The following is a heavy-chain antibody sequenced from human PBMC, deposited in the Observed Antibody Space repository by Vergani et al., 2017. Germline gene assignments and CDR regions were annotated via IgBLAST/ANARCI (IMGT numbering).Heavy chain of an antibody. CDR3: ATKSCCTPGCQIGYFRE. Sequence: QVHLVESGGGVVQPGRSLRLSCVVSGFTSSYYGMHWVRQAPGKGLEWVAVISYDGTQKYYADSVKGRFTISRDNYKSTLYLQMNSLRTEDTAVYYCATKSCCTPGCQIGYFREWGQGTLVTVSS. CDR1: GFTSSYYG. V-gene: IGHV3-30*03. J-gene: IGHJ1*01. D-gene: IGHD1-1*01. CDR2: ISYDGTQK.